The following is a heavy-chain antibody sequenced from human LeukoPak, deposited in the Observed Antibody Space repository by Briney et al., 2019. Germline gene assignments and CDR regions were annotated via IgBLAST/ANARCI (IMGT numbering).Heavy chain of an antibody. D-gene: IGHD1-26*01. CDR1: GFTFSTYS. CDR2: ISSSSSYI. J-gene: IGHJ6*03. CDR3: ARDGGSYYPYFYYYYMDV. V-gene: IGHV3-21*01. Sequence: GGSLRLSCAASGFTFSTYSMNWVRQAPGKGLEGVSSISSSSSYIYYADSVKGRFTISRDNAKNSLYQQMNSLRAEDTAVYYCARDGGSYYPYFYYYYMDVWGKGTTVTVSS.